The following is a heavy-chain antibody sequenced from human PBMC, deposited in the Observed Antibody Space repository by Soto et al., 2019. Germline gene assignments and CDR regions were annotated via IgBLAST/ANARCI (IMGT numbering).Heavy chain of an antibody. D-gene: IGHD2-2*01. CDR3: ARDLGYCSSTSCYDYYYYYMDV. V-gene: IGHV1-3*01. Sequence: ASVKVSCKASGYTFTDYTMHWVRQAPGQRLGWMGWINAVNGNTKYSQKFQGRVTITRDTSASTAYMELSSLRSEDTAVYYCARDLGYCSSTSCYDYYYYYMDVWGKGTTVTVSS. CDR1: GYTFTDYT. CDR2: INAVNGNT. J-gene: IGHJ6*03.